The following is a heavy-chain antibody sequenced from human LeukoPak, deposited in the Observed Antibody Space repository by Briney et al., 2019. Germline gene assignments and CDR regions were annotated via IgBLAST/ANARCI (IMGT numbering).Heavy chain of an antibody. V-gene: IGHV5-51*01. CDR3: ARGFVRDY. CDR1: GYTFPSYW. D-gene: IGHD3-16*01. Sequence: GESLKISCTGFGYTFPSYWIAWVRQMPGEGLEWMGIIYPGDSDTRYSPSFQGQVSISADKSINTAYLQWSSLKASDSAMYYCARGFVRDYWGQGTLVIVSS. J-gene: IGHJ4*02. CDR2: IYPGDSDT.